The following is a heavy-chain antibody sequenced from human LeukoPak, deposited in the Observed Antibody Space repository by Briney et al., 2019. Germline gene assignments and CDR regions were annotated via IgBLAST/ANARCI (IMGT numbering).Heavy chain of an antibody. D-gene: IGHD6-19*01. CDR2: IKQDGRAK. CDR3: AREGAYSSPSDVDY. CDR1: GFTFSNYW. V-gene: IGHV3-7*01. Sequence: GGSLRLSCAASGFTFSNYWMSWGRQAPGKGLEWVANIKQDGRAKYYVDSVKGRFTISRDNVKNSLYLQMSSLWAEDTAVYYCAREGAYSSPSDVDYWGQGTLVTVSS. J-gene: IGHJ4*02.